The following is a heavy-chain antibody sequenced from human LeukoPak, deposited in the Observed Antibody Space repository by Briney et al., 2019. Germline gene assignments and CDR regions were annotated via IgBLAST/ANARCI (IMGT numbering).Heavy chain of an antibody. D-gene: IGHD3-10*01. Sequence: SQTLSLTCTVSGGSISSGSYYWSWIRQPAGKGLEWIGRSYTSGSTNYNPSLKSRVTISVDTSKNQFSLKLSSVTAADTAVYYCARGLGFGEFNFDYWGQGTLVTVSS. CDR1: GGSISSGSYY. CDR2: SYTSGST. V-gene: IGHV4-61*02. CDR3: ARGLGFGEFNFDY. J-gene: IGHJ4*02.